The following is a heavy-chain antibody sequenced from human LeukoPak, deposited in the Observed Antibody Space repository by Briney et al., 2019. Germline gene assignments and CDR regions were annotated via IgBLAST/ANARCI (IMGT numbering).Heavy chain of an antibody. D-gene: IGHD3-3*01. J-gene: IGHJ5*02. Sequence: GGSLRLSCAASGFTFSSYWMRWVRQAPGKGLVWVSRINSDGSSTSYADSVKGRFTISRDSAKNTLYLQMNSLRAEDTAVYYCARGRTIFGVVTSAWFDPWGQGTLVTVSS. CDR3: ARGRTIFGVVTSAWFDP. CDR2: INSDGSST. V-gene: IGHV3-74*01. CDR1: GFTFSSYW.